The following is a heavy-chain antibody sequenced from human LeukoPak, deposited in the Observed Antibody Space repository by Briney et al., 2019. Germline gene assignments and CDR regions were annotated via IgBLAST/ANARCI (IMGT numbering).Heavy chain of an antibody. V-gene: IGHV3-48*01. CDR2: ISSSSTM. D-gene: IGHD3-9*01. J-gene: IGHJ3*02. CDR3: ARLTGPNNQNAFDI. CDR1: GFTFSGYS. Sequence: GGSLRLSCAASGFTFSGYSMNWVRQAPGKGLEWVSYISSSSTMYYADSVKGRFTISRDNAKNSLYLQMNSLRAEDTAVYYCARLTGPNNQNAFDIWGQGTMVTVSS.